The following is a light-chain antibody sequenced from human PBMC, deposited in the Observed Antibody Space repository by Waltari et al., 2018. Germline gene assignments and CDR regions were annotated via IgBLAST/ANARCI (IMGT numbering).Light chain of an antibody. CDR3: QVWDSTSDPWV. Sequence: SYVLTQPPSVSVAPGQTAKITCGGIKIGTKSVPWYQQKPGQAPVLVVYNDNDRPSGIPERFSGSNSGNTATLTVSTVEAGDEADYFCQVWDSTSDPWVFGGGTKLTVL. V-gene: IGLV3-21*02. CDR2: NDN. J-gene: IGLJ3*02. CDR1: KIGTKS.